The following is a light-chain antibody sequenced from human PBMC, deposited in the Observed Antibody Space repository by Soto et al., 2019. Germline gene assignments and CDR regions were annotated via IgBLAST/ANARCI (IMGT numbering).Light chain of an antibody. CDR1: QSLLHSNGYNY. V-gene: IGKV2-28*01. J-gene: IGKJ4*01. Sequence: DIVMTQSPLSLPVTPGEPASISCRSSQSLLHSNGYNYLDWYLQKPGQSPQLLIYLGSNQASGVPDRFTGSGSGTDFTLKISRVEAEDVGVYYCMQALQTPIFGGGTKVEI. CDR2: LGS. CDR3: MQALQTPI.